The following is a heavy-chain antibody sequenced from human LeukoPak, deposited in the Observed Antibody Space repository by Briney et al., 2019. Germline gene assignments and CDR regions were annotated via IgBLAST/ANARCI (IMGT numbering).Heavy chain of an antibody. CDR3: AKGGLAVAGTIEGFDH. V-gene: IGHV6-1*01. CDR2: TYYRSKWYV. D-gene: IGHD6-19*01. Sequence: SQTLSLTCAISGDSFSRNSAAWNWIRQSPSRGLEWLGRTYYRSKWYVDYAVSVKSRITINPDTPKNQFSLQLNSVTPEDTAVYYCAKGGLAVAGTIEGFDHWGQGTLVAVSS. CDR1: GDSFSRNSAA. J-gene: IGHJ4*02.